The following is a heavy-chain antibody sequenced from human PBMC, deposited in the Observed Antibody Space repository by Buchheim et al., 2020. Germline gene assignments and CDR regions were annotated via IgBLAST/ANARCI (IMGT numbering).Heavy chain of an antibody. CDR1: GYTFTGYY. V-gene: IGHV1-2*04. J-gene: IGHJ5*02. D-gene: IGHD2-15*01. CDR3: AREWAGTGYCSGGSCLTNWFDP. Sequence: QVQLVQSGAEVKKPGASVKVSCKASGYTFTGYYMHWVRQAPGQGLEWMGWINPNSGGTNYAQKFQGWVTMTRDTSISTAYMELSRLRSDDTAVYYCAREWAGTGYCSGGSCLTNWFDPWGQGTL. CDR2: INPNSGGT.